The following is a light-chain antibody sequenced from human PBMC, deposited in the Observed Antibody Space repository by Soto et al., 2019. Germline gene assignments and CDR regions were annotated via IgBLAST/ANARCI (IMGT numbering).Light chain of an antibody. Sequence: DIQMTHSPSSLSASVGDRATITCRASQSISNYLNWYQQQPGRAPKLLIYGASTLQSGVPARFSGSGSGTDFTLTISSLQPGDFATYYCQQSYSSPLTFGGGTKVEIK. CDR3: QQSYSSPLT. CDR1: QSISNY. V-gene: IGKV1-39*01. CDR2: GAS. J-gene: IGKJ4*01.